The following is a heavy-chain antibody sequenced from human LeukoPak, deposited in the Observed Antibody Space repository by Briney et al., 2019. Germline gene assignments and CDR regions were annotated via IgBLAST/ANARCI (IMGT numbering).Heavy chain of an antibody. CDR2: ISGDGYST. CDR1: GFTFRTYV. J-gene: IGHJ4*02. CDR3: VNAQGYCSGGTCYFDY. D-gene: IGHD2-15*01. V-gene: IGHV3-64D*06. Sequence: VQGGPSLRLSCSASGFTFRTYVMYWVRQAPGRGLEYVSAISGDGYSTYADFVKGRFTISRDNSKNTLYLQMSSLRAEDTVVYYCVNAQGYCSGGTCYFDYWGQGTLVTVSS.